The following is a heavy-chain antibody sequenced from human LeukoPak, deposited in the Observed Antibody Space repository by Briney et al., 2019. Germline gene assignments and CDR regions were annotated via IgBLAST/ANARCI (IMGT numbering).Heavy chain of an antibody. CDR1: GGSISSYY. D-gene: IGHD2-15*01. Sequence: SETLSLTCTVSGGSISSYYWSWIRQPAGMGLEWIGRIYTSGSTNYNPSLKSRVTMSVDTSKNQFSLKLSSVTAADTAVYYCAREVVVVVAATIDYWGQGTLVTVSS. CDR2: IYTSGST. J-gene: IGHJ4*02. V-gene: IGHV4-4*07. CDR3: AREVVVVVAATIDY.